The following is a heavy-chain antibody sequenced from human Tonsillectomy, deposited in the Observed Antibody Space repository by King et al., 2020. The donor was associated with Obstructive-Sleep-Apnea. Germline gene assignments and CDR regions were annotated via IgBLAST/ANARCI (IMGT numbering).Heavy chain of an antibody. Sequence: VQLQESGPGLVKPSQTLSLTCTVSGGSISSGGYYWSWIRQHPGKGLEWIGHIYYSGSTNYNPSLKSRLTISVDTTKNKFSLEPSSVNQFSLGLSSVTAADTAVYYCTRGGSYGDSSFDYWGQGTLVTVSS. D-gene: IGHD4-17*01. CDR2: IYYSGST. CDR1: GGSISSGGYY. V-gene: IGHV4-31*03. J-gene: IGHJ4*02. CDR3: VTAADTAVYYCTRGGSYGDSSFDY.